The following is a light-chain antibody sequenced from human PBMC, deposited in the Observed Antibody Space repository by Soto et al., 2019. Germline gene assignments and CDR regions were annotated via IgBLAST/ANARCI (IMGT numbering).Light chain of an antibody. J-gene: IGKJ1*01. CDR3: RQLGNWPPWT. CDR2: DAS. V-gene: IGKV3-11*01. Sequence: EVALTQSPGTLSLSPGERATLSFRASQSVGKYLVWYQQKPGQAPRLLIYDASNRATGIPARFSGSGSGTDFTLTISSLVHEDVGVYDCRQLGNWPPWTFAQGGKV. CDR1: QSVGKY.